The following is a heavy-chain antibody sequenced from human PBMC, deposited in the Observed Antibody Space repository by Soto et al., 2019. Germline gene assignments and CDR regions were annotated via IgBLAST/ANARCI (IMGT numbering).Heavy chain of an antibody. Sequence: EVQLLESGGGLVQPGGSLRLSCAASGFTFNAYAMTWVRQAPGKGLEWVSAIGGSGGNRYYAASVKGRFTISRDNSKDTLDLQMHRLRVEDTAVYYCARVASDYINSVDHWGQGILVTVSS. CDR1: GFTFNAYA. CDR3: ARVASDYINSVDH. V-gene: IGHV3-23*01. CDR2: IGGSGGNR. D-gene: IGHD4-4*01. J-gene: IGHJ4*02.